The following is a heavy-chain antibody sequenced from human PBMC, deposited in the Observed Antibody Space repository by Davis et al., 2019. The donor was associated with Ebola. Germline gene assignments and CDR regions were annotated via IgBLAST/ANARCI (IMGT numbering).Heavy chain of an antibody. D-gene: IGHD2-2*01. J-gene: IGHJ4*02. CDR3: ARVMPRYYFDY. CDR2: IYSGGST. V-gene: IGHV3-53*04. Sequence: GESLKISCAASGFTVSSNYMSWVRQAPGKGLEWVSVIYSGGSTYYADSVKGRFTISRHNSKNTLYLQMNSLRAEDTAVYYCARVMPRYYFDYWGQGTLVTVSS. CDR1: GFTVSSNY.